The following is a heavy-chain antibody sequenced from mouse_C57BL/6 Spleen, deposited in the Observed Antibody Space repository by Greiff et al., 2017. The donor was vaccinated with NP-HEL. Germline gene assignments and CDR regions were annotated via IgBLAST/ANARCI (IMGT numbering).Heavy chain of an antibody. CDR3: AREGTTGVATPYFDY. V-gene: IGHV1-81*01. J-gene: IGHJ2*01. D-gene: IGHD1-1*01. CDR2: IYPRSGYT. Sequence: QVQLQQSGAELARPGASVKLSCKASGYTFPSFGISWVKQSTGQGLEWIGEIYPRSGYTYYNEKFKGKATLTADKSSSTAYMELRSLTSEDSAVYFCAREGTTGVATPYFDYWGQGTTLTVSS. CDR1: GYTFPSFG.